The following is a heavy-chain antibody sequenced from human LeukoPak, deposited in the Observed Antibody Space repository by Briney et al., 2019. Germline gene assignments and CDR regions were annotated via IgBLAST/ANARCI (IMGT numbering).Heavy chain of an antibody. CDR3: ARTMIGYYDFWSGYQREYNWFDP. CDR1: GGSVSSGSYY. V-gene: IGHV4-61*01. Sequence: SETLPLTCTVSGGSVSSGSYYWSWIRQPPGKGLEWIGYIYYSGSTNYNPSLKSRVTISVDTSKNQFSLKLSSVTAADTAVYYCARTMIGYYDFWSGYQREYNWFDPWGQGTLVTVSS. D-gene: IGHD3-3*01. J-gene: IGHJ5*02. CDR2: IYYSGST.